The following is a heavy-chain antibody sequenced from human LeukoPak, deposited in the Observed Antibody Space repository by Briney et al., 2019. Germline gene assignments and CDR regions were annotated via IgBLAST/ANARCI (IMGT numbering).Heavy chain of an antibody. CDR3: ARDQADYGGTL. Sequence: GGSPRLSCAASGFTFSSYGMSWVRQAPGKGLEWVSAISGSGGSTYYADSVKGRFTISRDNSKNTLYLQMNSLRAEDTAVYYCARDQADYGGTLWGQGTLVTVSS. CDR2: ISGSGGST. V-gene: IGHV3-23*01. D-gene: IGHD4-23*01. J-gene: IGHJ4*02. CDR1: GFTFSSYG.